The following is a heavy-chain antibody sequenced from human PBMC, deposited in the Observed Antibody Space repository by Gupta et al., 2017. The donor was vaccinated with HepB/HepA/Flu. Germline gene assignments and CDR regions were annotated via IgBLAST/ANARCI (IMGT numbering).Heavy chain of an antibody. CDR1: GGSISSSSYY. J-gene: IGHJ4*02. CDR3: ASTASQFIAAADY. CDR2: IYYSGST. D-gene: IGHD6-13*01. V-gene: IGHV4-39*01. Sequence: QLQLQESGPGLVKPSETLSLTCTVSGGSISSSSYYWGWIRQPPGKGLEWIGSIYYSGSTYYNPSLKSRVTISVDTSKNQFSLKLSSVTAADTAVYYCASTASQFIAAADYWGQGTLVTVSS.